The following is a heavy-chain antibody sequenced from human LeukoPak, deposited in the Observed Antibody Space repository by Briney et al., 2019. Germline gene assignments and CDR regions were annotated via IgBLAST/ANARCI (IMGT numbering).Heavy chain of an antibody. D-gene: IGHD4-17*01. CDR3: AKDRVQHTVSKGIFQY. CDR1: GFTFSTYA. CDR2: ISGSGGNT. V-gene: IGHV3-23*01. Sequence: PGGSLRLSCAASGFTFSTYAMTYVRQAPGKGLEWVSRISGSGGNTYYADSVKVRFTISRDSSKKTMYLQMNSLSADDTAVYYCAKDRVQHTVSKGIFQYWGQGTLVTVSS. J-gene: IGHJ4*02.